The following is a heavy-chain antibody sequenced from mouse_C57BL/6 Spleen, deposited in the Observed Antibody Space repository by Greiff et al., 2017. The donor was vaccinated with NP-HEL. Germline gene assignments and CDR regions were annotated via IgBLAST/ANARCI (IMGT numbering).Heavy chain of an antibody. CDR1: GYTFTSYW. CDR2: IDPSDSYT. J-gene: IGHJ2*01. D-gene: IGHD3-3*01. Sequence: QVQLQQPGAELVKPGASVKLSCKASGYTFTSYWMQWVKQRPGQGLEWIGEIDPSDSYTNYNQKFKGKATLTVDTSSSTAYMQLSSLTSEDSAVYYCARSKGDDFDYWGQGTTLTVSS. CDR3: ARSKGDDFDY. V-gene: IGHV1-50*01.